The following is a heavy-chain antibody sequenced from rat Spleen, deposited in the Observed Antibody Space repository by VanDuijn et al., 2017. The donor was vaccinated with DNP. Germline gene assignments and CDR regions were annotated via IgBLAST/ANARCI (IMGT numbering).Heavy chain of an antibody. CDR3: TSNPHIRTAAPFDY. D-gene: IGHD3-8*01. V-gene: IGHV5-20*01. Sequence: EVLLVESDGGLVQPGRSLKLSCAVSGFTFSDYYMAWVRQAPGKGLEWVASISFVGGNTYYRDSVKGRFTISRDNAKSTLYLQMDSLRSEDTATYYCTSNPHIRTAAPFDYWGQGVMVTVSS. CDR1: GFTFSDYY. CDR2: ISFVGGNT. J-gene: IGHJ2*01.